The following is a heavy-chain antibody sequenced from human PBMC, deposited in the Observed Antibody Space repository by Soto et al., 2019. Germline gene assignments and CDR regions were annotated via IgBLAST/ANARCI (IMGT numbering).Heavy chain of an antibody. Sequence: RGSLRLSCAASGFTFTDSYMDWVRQAPGKGLEWVGRIRNKANSYTTEYAASVKGRFTISRDDSKNSLYLQMNSLKTEDTAVYYCVKGHRALDNWCPGTLVTV. CDR1: GFTFTDSY. J-gene: IGHJ4*02. CDR3: VKGHRALDN. CDR2: IRNKANSYTT. V-gene: IGHV3-72*01.